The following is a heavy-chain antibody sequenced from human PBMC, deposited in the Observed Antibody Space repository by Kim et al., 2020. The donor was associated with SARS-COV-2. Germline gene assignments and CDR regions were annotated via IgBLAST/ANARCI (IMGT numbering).Heavy chain of an antibody. J-gene: IGHJ6*02. CDR1: GFTFSSYG. D-gene: IGHD6-13*01. Sequence: GGSLRLSCAASGFTFSSYGMHWVRQAPGKGLEWVAVISYDGSNKYYADSVKGRFTISRDNSKNTLYLQMNSLRAEDTAVYYCAKVRGSWYEPGDVYYYGMDVWGQGTTVTVSS. CDR2: ISYDGSNK. V-gene: IGHV3-30*18. CDR3: AKVRGSWYEPGDVYYYGMDV.